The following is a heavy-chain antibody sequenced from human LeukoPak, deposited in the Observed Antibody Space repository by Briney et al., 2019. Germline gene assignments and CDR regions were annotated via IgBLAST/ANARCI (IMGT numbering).Heavy chain of an antibody. D-gene: IGHD3-22*01. CDR3: ATGGWLSRDYYYYGMDV. CDR2: IIPILGIA. J-gene: IGHJ6*02. CDR1: GGTFSSYA. Sequence: AASVKVSCKASGGTFSSYAISWVRQAPGQGLEWMGRIIPILGIANYAQKFQGRVTITADKSTSTAYMELSSLRSEDTAVYYCATGGWLSRDYYYYGMDVWGQGTTVTVSS. V-gene: IGHV1-69*04.